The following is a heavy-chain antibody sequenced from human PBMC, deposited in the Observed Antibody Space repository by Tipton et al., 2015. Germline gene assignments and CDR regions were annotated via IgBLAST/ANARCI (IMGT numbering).Heavy chain of an antibody. CDR3: ARDLEHGMDV. D-gene: IGHD5-24*01. J-gene: IGHJ6*02. CDR1: GGSITTINW. CDR2: VYHTGTT. Sequence: SLRLSCSVFGGSITTINWCTWVRQPPGKGLEWIGEVYHTGTTNYTPSLKSRLTISVDTSKNQFSLTLNSVAAADTAVYYCARDLEHGMDVWGHGTTVTVSS. V-gene: IGHV4-4*02.